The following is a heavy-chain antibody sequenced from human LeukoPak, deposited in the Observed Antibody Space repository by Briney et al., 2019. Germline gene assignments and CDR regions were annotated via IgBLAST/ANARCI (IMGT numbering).Heavy chain of an antibody. D-gene: IGHD3-10*01. CDR3: ARGLMIRGVADY. V-gene: IGHV3-30*04. Sequence: GRSLRLSCAASGFTFSNYAMHWVRQAPGKGLEWVAVILHDGNNKYADSVKGRFTISRDNSKHTLFLQMNSLRAEDTAVYYCARGLMIRGVADYWGQGTLVTVSS. CDR1: GFTFSNYA. J-gene: IGHJ4*02. CDR2: ILHDGNN.